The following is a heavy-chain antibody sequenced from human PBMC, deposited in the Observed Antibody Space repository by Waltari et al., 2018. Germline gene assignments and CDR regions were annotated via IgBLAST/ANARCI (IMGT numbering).Heavy chain of an antibody. J-gene: IGHJ4*02. CDR3: ARHSYYYGSRPIDY. D-gene: IGHD3-10*01. V-gene: IGHV4-59*08. Sequence: QVQLQESGPGLVKPSETLSLTCTVSGGSISSYYWSWIRQPPGKGLEWIGYIYYSGSTNYNPSRKSRVTISVDTSKNQFSLKLSSVTAADTAVYYCARHSYYYGSRPIDYWGQGTLVTVSS. CDR2: IYYSGST. CDR1: GGSISSYY.